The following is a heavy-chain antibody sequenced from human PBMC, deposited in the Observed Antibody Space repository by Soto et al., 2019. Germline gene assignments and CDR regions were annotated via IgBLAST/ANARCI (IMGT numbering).Heavy chain of an antibody. CDR1: GFTFSNFG. J-gene: IGHJ4*02. Sequence: QVQLVESGGGVVQPGTSLRLSCVASGFTFSNFGLHWLRQAPGKGLEWVAVMSNNGNKIYYADPVQGRFTISRDNSKNTLSLQMNSQRTEDKARYYCAKGGGSSYDYFFDYWGQGTLVTVSS. CDR3: AKGGGSSYDYFFDY. CDR2: MSNNGNKI. D-gene: IGHD6-6*01. V-gene: IGHV3-30*18.